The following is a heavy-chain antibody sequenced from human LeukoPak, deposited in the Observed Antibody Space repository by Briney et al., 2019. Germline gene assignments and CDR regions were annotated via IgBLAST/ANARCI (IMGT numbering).Heavy chain of an antibody. CDR1: GGSFSGYY. Sequence: KPSETLSLTCAVYGGSFSGYYWSWIRQPPGKGLEWIGEINHSGSTNYNPSLKSRVTISVDTSKNQFSLKLSSVTAADTAVYYCARGGGQGLVYWGQGTLVTVSS. CDR2: INHSGST. CDR3: ARGGGQGLVY. D-gene: IGHD6-19*01. J-gene: IGHJ4*02. V-gene: IGHV4-34*01.